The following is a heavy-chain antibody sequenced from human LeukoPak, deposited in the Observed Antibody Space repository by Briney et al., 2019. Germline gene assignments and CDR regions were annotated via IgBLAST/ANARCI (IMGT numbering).Heavy chain of an antibody. V-gene: IGHV3-11*01. Sequence: GGSLRLSCAASGFTFSDYYMSWIRQAPGKGLEWVSYISSSGSTIYYADSVKGRFTISRDNAKNSLYLQMNSLRAEDTAVYYCARDELRAHYDILTGYYSGYYYYGMDVWGQGTTVTVSS. CDR3: ARDELRAHYDILTGYYSGYYYYGMDV. CDR2: ISSSGSTI. D-gene: IGHD3-9*01. J-gene: IGHJ6*02. CDR1: GFTFSDYY.